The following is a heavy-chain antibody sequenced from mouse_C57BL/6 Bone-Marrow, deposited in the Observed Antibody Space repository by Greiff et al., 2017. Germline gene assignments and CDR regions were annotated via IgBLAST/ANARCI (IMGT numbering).Heavy chain of an antibody. V-gene: IGHV1-64*01. J-gene: IGHJ2*01. D-gene: IGHD1-1*01. Sequence: VQLQQPGAELVKPGASVKLSCKASGYTFTSYWMHWVKQRPGQGLEWIGMIHPNSGSTNYNEKFKSKATMTVDKSSSTAYMQLSSLTSDDSAVYYCATWGGSSGFDYWGQGTTLTVSS. CDR2: IHPNSGST. CDR1: GYTFTSYW. CDR3: ATWGGSSGFDY.